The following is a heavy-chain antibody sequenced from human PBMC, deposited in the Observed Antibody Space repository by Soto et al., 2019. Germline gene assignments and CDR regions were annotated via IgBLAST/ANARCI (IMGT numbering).Heavy chain of an antibody. CDR1: GYTFTSYG. J-gene: IGHJ6*02. CDR3: ARENYYDSSGYLPVYYYYGMDV. CDR2: ISAYNGNT. V-gene: IGHV1-18*01. D-gene: IGHD3-22*01. Sequence: QVQLVQSGAEVKKPGASVKVSCKASGYTFTSYGISWVRQAPGQGLEWMGWISAYNGNTNYAQKLQGRVTMTTDTSTSTAYMALRSLRSDDTAVYYCARENYYDSSGYLPVYYYYGMDVWGQGTTVTVSS.